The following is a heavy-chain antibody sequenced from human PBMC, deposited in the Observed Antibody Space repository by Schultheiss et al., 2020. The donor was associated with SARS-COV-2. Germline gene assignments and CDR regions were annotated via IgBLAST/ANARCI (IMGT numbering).Heavy chain of an antibody. CDR2: IIPIFGTA. CDR3: GYSSSSYYYYMDV. CDR1: GGTFSSYA. Sequence: SVKVSCKASGGTFSSYAISWVRQAPGQGLEWMGGIIPIFGTANYAQKFQGRVTITADKSTSTAYMELSSLRSEDTAVYYCGYSSSSYYYYMDVWGKGTTGTVAS. D-gene: IGHD6-6*01. J-gene: IGHJ6*03. V-gene: IGHV1-69*06.